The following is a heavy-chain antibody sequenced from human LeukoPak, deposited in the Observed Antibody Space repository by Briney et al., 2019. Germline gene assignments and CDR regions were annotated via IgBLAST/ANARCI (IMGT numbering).Heavy chain of an antibody. Sequence: PGGSLRLSCAASGFTFNRYWMHWVRQVPGKGLVWVSRIDSDGSSTDYGDSVKGRFTISRDNGKNTLYLQMNSLRAEDTAIYYCAREDRFGYNYAYGVDVWGQGTTVTVSS. CDR2: IDSDGSST. CDR1: GFTFNRYW. D-gene: IGHD5-18*01. CDR3: AREDRFGYNYAYGVDV. V-gene: IGHV3-74*01. J-gene: IGHJ6*02.